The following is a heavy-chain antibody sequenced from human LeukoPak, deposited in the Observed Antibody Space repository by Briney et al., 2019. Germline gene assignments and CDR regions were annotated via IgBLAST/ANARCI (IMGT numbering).Heavy chain of an antibody. V-gene: IGHV4-59*01. Sequence: SETLSLTCTVSGGSISSYYWSWIRQPPGKGLEWIGYIYYSGSTNYNPSPKSRVTISVDTSKNQFSLKLSSVTAADTAVYYCARASGWLDYWGQGTLVTVSS. CDR1: GGSISSYY. CDR3: ARASGWLDY. D-gene: IGHD6-19*01. CDR2: IYYSGST. J-gene: IGHJ4*02.